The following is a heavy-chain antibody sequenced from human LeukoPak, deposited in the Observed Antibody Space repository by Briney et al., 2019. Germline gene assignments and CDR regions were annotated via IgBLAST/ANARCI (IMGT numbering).Heavy chain of an antibody. J-gene: IGHJ4*02. CDR1: GGSFSGYY. Sequence: SETLSLTCAVYGGSFSGYYWSWIRQPPGKGLEWIGEINHSGSTNYNPSLKSRVAISVDTSKNQFSLKLSSVTAADTAVYYCARRPRIAARMPSFDYWGQGTLVTVSS. D-gene: IGHD6-6*01. CDR3: ARRPRIAARMPSFDY. CDR2: INHSGST. V-gene: IGHV4-34*01.